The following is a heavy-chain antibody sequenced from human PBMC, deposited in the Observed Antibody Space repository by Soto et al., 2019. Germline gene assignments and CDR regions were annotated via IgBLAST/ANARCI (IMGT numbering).Heavy chain of an antibody. Sequence: GGSLRLSCAASGFTFSDYYMSWIRQAPGKGLEWVSYISSSSSYTNYADSVKGRFTISRDNAKNSLYLQMNSLRAEDTAVCYCARELRAFRGTSNWFDPWGQGTLVTVSS. J-gene: IGHJ5*02. V-gene: IGHV3-11*06. D-gene: IGHD2-2*01. CDR1: GFTFSDYY. CDR3: ARELRAFRGTSNWFDP. CDR2: ISSSSSYT.